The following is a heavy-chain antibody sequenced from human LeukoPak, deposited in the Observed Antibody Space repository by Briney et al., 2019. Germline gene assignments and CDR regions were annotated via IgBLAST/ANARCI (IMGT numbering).Heavy chain of an antibody. CDR3: ARGRHEETTFRDYYYGLDV. D-gene: IGHD4-11*01. CDR1: GFTVSSNF. J-gene: IGHJ6*02. V-gene: IGHV3-53*04. CDR2: IYSGGST. Sequence: GGSLRLSCAASGFTVSSNFMSWVRQAPGKGLEWVSVIYSGGSTYYADSVKGRFTISRHNSNNTLFLQMNSLGAEDTALYYFARGRHEETTFRDYYYGLDVWGQGTTVTVSS.